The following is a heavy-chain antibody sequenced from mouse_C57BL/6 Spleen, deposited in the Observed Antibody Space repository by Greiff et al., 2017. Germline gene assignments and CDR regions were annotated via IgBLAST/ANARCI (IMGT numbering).Heavy chain of an antibody. CDR2: IDPSDSYT. CDR3: AAVGITTVVAGFDY. D-gene: IGHD1-1*01. Sequence: QVQLQQPGAELVKPGASVKLSCKASGYTFTSYWMQWVKKRPGQGPEWIGEIDPSDSYTNYNQKFKGKATLTVDTSSSTAYMQLSSLTSEDSAVYYCAAVGITTVVAGFDYWGQGTTLTVSS. V-gene: IGHV1-50*01. J-gene: IGHJ2*01. CDR1: GYTFTSYW.